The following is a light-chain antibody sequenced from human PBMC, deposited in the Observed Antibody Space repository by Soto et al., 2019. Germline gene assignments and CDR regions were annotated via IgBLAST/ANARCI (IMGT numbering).Light chain of an antibody. CDR3: QQYAASPRT. CDR1: QSVSNAY. J-gene: IGKJ1*01. CDR2: GAS. V-gene: IGKV3-20*01. Sequence: EIVLTQSPGTLSLSPRERATLSCRASQSVSNAYLAWYQHKVGQSPRLLIYGASNRAPGIPDRFSGSGSGTDFTLTISRLEPEDFAVYYCQQYAASPRTFGQGTKVEVK.